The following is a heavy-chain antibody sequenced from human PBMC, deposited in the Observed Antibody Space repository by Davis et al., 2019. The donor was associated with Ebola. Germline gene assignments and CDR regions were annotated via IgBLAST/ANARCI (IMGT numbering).Heavy chain of an antibody. D-gene: IGHD3-16*01. Sequence: SETLSLTCSVYGGSFSDYYWTWIRQPPGKGLEWIGEINHDGNSNYNPSLKSRLSISVDTSKNQFSLKLTSVTAADTAMYYCASFTFGRGGYWGQGTLVTVSS. J-gene: IGHJ4*02. CDR2: INHDGNS. V-gene: IGHV4-34*01. CDR1: GGSFSDYY. CDR3: ASFTFGRGGY.